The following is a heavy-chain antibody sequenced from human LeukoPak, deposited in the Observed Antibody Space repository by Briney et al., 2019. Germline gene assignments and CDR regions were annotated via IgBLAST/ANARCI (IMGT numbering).Heavy chain of an antibody. V-gene: IGHV3-30*18. D-gene: IGHD3-10*01. Sequence: GGSLRLSCAASGFTFSSYGMHWVRQAPGKGLEWVAVISYDGSNKYYADSVKGRFTISRDNAKNSLYLQMNSLRAEDTALYYCAKAYYGSGSYYEAYFDYWGQGTLVTVSS. CDR1: GFTFSSYG. CDR3: AKAYYGSGSYYEAYFDY. J-gene: IGHJ4*02. CDR2: ISYDGSNK.